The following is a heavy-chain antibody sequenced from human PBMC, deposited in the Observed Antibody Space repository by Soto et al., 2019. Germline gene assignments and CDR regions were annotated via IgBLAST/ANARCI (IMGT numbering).Heavy chain of an antibody. CDR1: GYSISSGYY. J-gene: IGHJ4*02. V-gene: IGHV4-38-2*01. CDR2: MYHSGST. Sequence: WETLSLTCAVSGYSISSGYYWGWIRQPPGKGLQWIGNMYHSGSTYYNPSLKSRVTISIDTSKNQFSLKLSSVTAADEAIYYCARVSYFDGGGLFYYFDYWGQGTLVTVSS. D-gene: IGHD3-22*01. CDR3: ARVSYFDGGGLFYYFDY.